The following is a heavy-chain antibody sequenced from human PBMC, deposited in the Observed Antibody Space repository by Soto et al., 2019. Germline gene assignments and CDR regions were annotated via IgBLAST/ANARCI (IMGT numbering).Heavy chain of an antibody. V-gene: IGHV3-21*01. D-gene: IGHD5-12*01. Sequence: GGSLRLSCAASGFTFSSYSMNWVRQAPGKGLEWVSSISSSSSYIYYADSVKGRFTISRDNAKNSLYLQMNNLRAEDTAVYYCARDGSVATILHYYYYMDVWGKGTTVTVSS. CDR2: ISSSSSYI. J-gene: IGHJ6*03. CDR3: ARDGSVATILHYYYYMDV. CDR1: GFTFSSYS.